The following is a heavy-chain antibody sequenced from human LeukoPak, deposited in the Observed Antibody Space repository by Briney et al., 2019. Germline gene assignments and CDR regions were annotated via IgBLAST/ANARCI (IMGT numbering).Heavy chain of an antibody. CDR1: GDSISSSGYY. J-gene: IGHJ4*02. CDR2: ISGSGGST. Sequence: PSETLSLTCSVSGDSISSSGYYWGWVRQAPGKGLEWVSAISGSGGSTYYADSVKGRFTISRDNSKNTLYLQMNSLRAEDTAVYYCAKDGYSSGWFDYWGQGTLVTVSS. V-gene: IGHV3-23*01. CDR3: AKDGYSSGWFDY. D-gene: IGHD6-19*01.